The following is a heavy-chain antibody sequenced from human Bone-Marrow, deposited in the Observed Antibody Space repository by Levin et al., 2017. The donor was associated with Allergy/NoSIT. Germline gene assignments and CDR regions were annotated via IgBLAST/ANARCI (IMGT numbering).Heavy chain of an antibody. Sequence: GGSLRLSCAASGFSFSNAWMSWVRQAPGKGLEWVGRIKNKIDGGTTDYAVPVKGRFTISRDDSKDTLYLQMNSLRIEDTAVYYCSEFNSKDAFNSWGQGTMVTVSS. D-gene: IGHD1-20*01. CDR3: SEFNSKDAFNS. V-gene: IGHV3-15*01. CDR1: GFSFSNAW. CDR2: IKNKIDGGTT. J-gene: IGHJ3*02.